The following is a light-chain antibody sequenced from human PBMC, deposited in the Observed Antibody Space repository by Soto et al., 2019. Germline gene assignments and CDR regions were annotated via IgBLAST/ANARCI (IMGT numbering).Light chain of an antibody. V-gene: IGKV1-5*01. CDR2: DAS. CDR3: QQYHSYSWLT. CDR1: QSISSW. J-gene: IGKJ4*01. Sequence: DIQMTQSPSTLSASVGDRVTITCRASQSISSWLAWYQQKPGKAPKLLIYDASSLESGVPSRFSGSGSGTEFTLTISSLQPDDFATYYCQQYHSYSWLTFGGGTKVEIK.